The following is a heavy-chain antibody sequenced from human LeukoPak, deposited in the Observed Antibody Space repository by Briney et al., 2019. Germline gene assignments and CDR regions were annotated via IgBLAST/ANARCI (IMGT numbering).Heavy chain of an antibody. CDR2: ISAYNGNT. D-gene: IGHD3-22*01. V-gene: IGHV1-18*01. J-gene: IGHJ4*02. CDR3: ARGSHYYDSSGYYLTFDY. CDR1: GYTFTSYG. Sequence: ASVKVSCKASGYTFTSYGISWVRQAPGQGLEWMGWISAYNGNTNYAQKLQGRVTMTTDTSTSTAYMELRSLRSDDTAVYYCARGSHYYDSSGYYLTFDYWSQGTLVTVSS.